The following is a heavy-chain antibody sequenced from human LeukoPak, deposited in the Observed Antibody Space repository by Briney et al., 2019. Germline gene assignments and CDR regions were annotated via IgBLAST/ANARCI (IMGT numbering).Heavy chain of an antibody. V-gene: IGHV4-59*01. CDR1: GESISGFY. CDR2: IYYSGST. Sequence: SETLSLTCTVSGESISGFYWTWIRQPPGKGLEWIGYIYYSGSTNYNPSLKSRVTISVDTSKNQFSLKLSSVTAADTAVYYCARGDPYTVTAFDIWGQGTMVTVSS. D-gene: IGHD4-17*01. J-gene: IGHJ3*02. CDR3: ARGDPYTVTAFDI.